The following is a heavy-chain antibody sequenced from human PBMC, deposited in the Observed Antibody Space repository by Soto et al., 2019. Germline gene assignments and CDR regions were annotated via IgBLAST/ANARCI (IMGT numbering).Heavy chain of an antibody. CDR1: GYTFSSHY. CDR3: GRDPGGLANGDYHYYYMDM. D-gene: IGHD2-8*01. V-gene: IGHV1-46*01. J-gene: IGHJ6*03. CDR2: INPGGGST. Sequence: ASVKVSCKATGYTFSSHYMHWVRQAPGQGLEWMGAINPGGGSTTYAQKFQGRVTMTRDTSTNTVYKELNSLYSEDTAIYYCGRDPGGLANGDYHYYYMDMWGKGTTVTVSS.